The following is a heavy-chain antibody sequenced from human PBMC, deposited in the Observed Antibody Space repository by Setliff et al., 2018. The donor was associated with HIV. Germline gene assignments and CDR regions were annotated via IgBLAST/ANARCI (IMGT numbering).Heavy chain of an antibody. Sequence: GGSLRLSCAASGFTFDDYGMSWVRQAPGKGLEWVSVISGSGGSTYVADSVKGRFTISRDNSENTLYLQMNSLRADDTAVYYCTKKGPKGQWLVDLYFDSWGQGTLVTVSS. V-gene: IGHV3-23*01. D-gene: IGHD6-19*01. CDR3: TKKGPKGQWLVDLYFDS. CDR2: ISGSGGST. CDR1: GFTFDDYG. J-gene: IGHJ4*02.